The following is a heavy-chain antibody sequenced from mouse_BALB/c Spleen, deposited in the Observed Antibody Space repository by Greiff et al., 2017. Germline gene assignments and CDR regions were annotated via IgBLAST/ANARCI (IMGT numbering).Heavy chain of an antibody. CDR2: IWSGGST. J-gene: IGHJ4*01. D-gene: IGHD2-4*01. Sequence: VKLMESGPGLVQPSQSLSITCTVSGFSLTSYGVHWVRQSPGKGLEWLGVIWSGGSTDYNAAFISRLSISKDNSKSQVFFKMNSLQADDTAIYYCARYDYDEGGAMDYWGQGTSVTVSS. CDR3: ARYDYDEGGAMDY. V-gene: IGHV2-4-1*01. CDR1: GFSLTSYG.